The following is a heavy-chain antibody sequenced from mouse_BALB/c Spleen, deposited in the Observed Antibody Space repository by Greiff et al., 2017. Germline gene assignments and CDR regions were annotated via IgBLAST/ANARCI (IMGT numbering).Heavy chain of an antibody. J-gene: IGHJ4*01. CDR1: GYTFTSYN. V-gene: IGHV1-12*01. CDR3: ARIGPGYAMDY. Sequence: QVQLQQPGAELVKPGASVKMSCKASGYTFTSYNMHWVKQTPGQGLEWIGAIYPGNGDTSYNQKFKGKATLTADKSSSTAYMQLSSLTSEDSAVYYCARIGPGYAMDYWGQGTSVTVSS. CDR2: IYPGNGDT. D-gene: IGHD2-14*01.